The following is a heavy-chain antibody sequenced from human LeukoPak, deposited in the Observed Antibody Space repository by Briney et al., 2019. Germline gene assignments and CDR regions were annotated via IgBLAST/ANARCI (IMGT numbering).Heavy chain of an antibody. Sequence: ASVKVSCKASGYTFTGYYMHWVRQAPGQGLEWMGWINPNSGGTNYAQKFQGRVTMTRDTSISTACMELSRLRSDDTAVYYCARDPQYGDYFDYWGQGTLVTVSS. D-gene: IGHD4-17*01. CDR2: INPNSGGT. CDR1: GYTFTGYY. V-gene: IGHV1-2*02. CDR3: ARDPQYGDYFDY. J-gene: IGHJ4*02.